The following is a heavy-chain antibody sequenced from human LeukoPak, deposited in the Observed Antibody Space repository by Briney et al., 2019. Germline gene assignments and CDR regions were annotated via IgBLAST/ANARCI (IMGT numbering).Heavy chain of an antibody. J-gene: IGHJ6*03. D-gene: IGHD3-10*01. V-gene: IGHV4-4*07. Sequence: KPSETLSLTCTVSGGSISSYYWSWIRQPAGKGLEWIGRIYTSGSTNYNPSLKSRVTMSVDTSKNQFSLKLSSVTAADTAVYYCARDDRITMVRGAHYYYYYYMDVWGKGTTVTISS. CDR1: GGSISSYY. CDR3: ARDDRITMVRGAHYYYYYYMDV. CDR2: IYTSGST.